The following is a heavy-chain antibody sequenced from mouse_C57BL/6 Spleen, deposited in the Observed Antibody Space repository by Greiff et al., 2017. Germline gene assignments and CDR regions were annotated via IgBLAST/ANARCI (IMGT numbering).Heavy chain of an antibody. CDR2: IDPENGDT. Sequence: EMQGVESGAELVRPGASVKLSCTASGFNIKDDYMHWVKQRPEQGLEWIGWIDPENGDTEYASKFQGKATITADTSSNTAYLQLSSLTSEDTAVSYCTYYGSSYWYFDVWGTGTTVTVSS. D-gene: IGHD1-1*01. J-gene: IGHJ1*03. CDR1: GFNIKDDY. CDR3: TYYGSSYWYFDV. V-gene: IGHV14-4*01.